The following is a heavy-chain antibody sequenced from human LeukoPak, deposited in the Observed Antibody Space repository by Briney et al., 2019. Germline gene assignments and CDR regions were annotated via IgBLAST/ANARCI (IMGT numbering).Heavy chain of an antibody. J-gene: IGHJ6*03. Sequence: PGGSLRLSCAASGFTFSSYAMHWVRQAPGKAPEYVSAISSNGVNTYYADSVRGRFTISRDNSKNTLYLQMGSLRSEDMAVYYCARCHNYYYYMDVWGKGTTVTVSS. V-gene: IGHV3-64*02. CDR1: GFTFSSYA. CDR3: ARCHNYYYYMDV. CDR2: ISSNGVNT.